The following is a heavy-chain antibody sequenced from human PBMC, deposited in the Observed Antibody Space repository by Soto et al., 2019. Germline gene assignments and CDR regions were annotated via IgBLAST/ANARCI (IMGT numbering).Heavy chain of an antibody. CDR3: ARDYYDFWSGYYRGIYYYYGMDV. CDR2: IWYDGSNK. V-gene: IGHV3-33*01. J-gene: IGHJ6*02. Sequence: GGSLRLSCAASGFTFSSYGMHWVRQAPGKGLEWVAVIWYDGSNKYYADSVKGRFTISRDNSKNTLYLQMNSLRAEDTAVYYCARDYYDFWSGYYRGIYYYYGMDVWGQGTTVTVSS. D-gene: IGHD3-3*01. CDR1: GFTFSSYG.